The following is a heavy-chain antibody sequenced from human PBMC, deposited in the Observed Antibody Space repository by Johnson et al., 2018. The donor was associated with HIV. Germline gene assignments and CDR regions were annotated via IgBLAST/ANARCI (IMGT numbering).Heavy chain of an antibody. Sequence: QVQLVESGGGLVKPGGSLRLSCAASGFMFSNYYMSWIRQAQGKGLEWVSYISSGFATIHYADSVKGRFTISRDNATNSLYLQMNSLRATDTAVYYFASDRLLSLYYYDSRCYYRPDAFDIWGQGTMVTVSS. CDR3: ASDRLLSLYYYDSRCYYRPDAFDI. CDR1: GFMFSNYY. V-gene: IGHV3-11*04. CDR2: ISSGFATI. D-gene: IGHD3-22*01. J-gene: IGHJ3*02.